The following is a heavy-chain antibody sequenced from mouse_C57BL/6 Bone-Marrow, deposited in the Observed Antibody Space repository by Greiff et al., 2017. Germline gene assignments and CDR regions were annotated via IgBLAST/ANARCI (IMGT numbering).Heavy chain of an antibody. CDR2: INPSSGYT. CDR1: GYTFTSYT. Sequence: QVQLQQSGAELVRPGASVKMSCKASGYTFTSYTLHWVKQRPGQGLEWIGYINPSSGYTKYNQKFKDKVTLTADKSSSTAYMQLSSLTSEDSAVYYCAYYYGSSPDYWGQGTTLTVSS. CDR3: AYYYGSSPDY. V-gene: IGHV1-4*01. J-gene: IGHJ2*01. D-gene: IGHD1-1*01.